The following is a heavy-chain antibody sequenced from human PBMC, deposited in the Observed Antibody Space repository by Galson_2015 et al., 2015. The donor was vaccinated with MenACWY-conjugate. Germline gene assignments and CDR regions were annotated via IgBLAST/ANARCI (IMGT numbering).Heavy chain of an antibody. J-gene: IGHJ6*02. D-gene: IGHD2/OR15-2a*01. V-gene: IGHV5-51*01. CDR1: GYSFTSYY. CDR3: ARSPGDSTTYYGLFAMDV. Sequence: SGAEVTKPGESLRISCQVSGYSFTSYYITWVRQMPGKGLEWMGIIYPGDSDARYSPSFQGQVTISADKSIRTAYLQWSSLKASDTAMYYCARSPGDSTTYYGLFAMDVWGQGTTVTVSS. CDR2: IYPGDSDA.